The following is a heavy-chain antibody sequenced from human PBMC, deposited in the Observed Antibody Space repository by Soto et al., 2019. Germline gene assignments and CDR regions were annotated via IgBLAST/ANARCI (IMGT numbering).Heavy chain of an antibody. V-gene: IGHV5-51*01. CDR3: ARHVGHVDTAMVTGYYYYYYGMDV. Sequence: EVQLVQSGAEVKKPGESLKISCKGSGYSFTSYWIGWVRQMPGKGLEWMGIIYPGDSDTRYSPSFQGQVTISADKSISTAYLQWSSLKASDTAMYYCARHVGHVDTAMVTGYYYYYYGMDVWGQGTTVTVSS. CDR2: IYPGDSDT. CDR1: GYSFTSYW. D-gene: IGHD5-18*01. J-gene: IGHJ6*02.